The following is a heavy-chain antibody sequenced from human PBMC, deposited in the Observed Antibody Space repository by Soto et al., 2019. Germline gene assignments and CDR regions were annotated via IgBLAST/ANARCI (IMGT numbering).Heavy chain of an antibody. CDR3: ARGRRLRFLGGPNWFDP. CDR2: INHSGST. J-gene: IGHJ5*02. V-gene: IGHV4-34*01. CDR1: GGSFSGYY. D-gene: IGHD3-3*01. Sequence: PSETLSLTCAVYGGSFSGYYWSWIRQPPGKGLEWIGEINHSGSTNYNPSLKSRVTISVDTSKNQFSLKLSSVTAADTAVYYCARGRRLRFLGGPNWFDPWGQGTLVTVSS.